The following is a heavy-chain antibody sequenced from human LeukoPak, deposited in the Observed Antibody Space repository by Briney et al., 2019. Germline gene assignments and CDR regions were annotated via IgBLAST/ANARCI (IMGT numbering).Heavy chain of an antibody. CDR1: GITFSTYA. CDR2: ISYDGSNK. D-gene: IGHD3-10*01. V-gene: IGHV3-30*18. J-gene: IGHJ4*02. CDR3: AKDEWFGVPPVIDY. Sequence: GGSLRLPCAASGITFSTYAMSWVRQAPGKGLEWVAVISYDGSNKYYADSVKGRFTISRDNSKNTLYLQMNSLRAEDTAVYYCAKDEWFGVPPVIDYWGQGTLVTVSS.